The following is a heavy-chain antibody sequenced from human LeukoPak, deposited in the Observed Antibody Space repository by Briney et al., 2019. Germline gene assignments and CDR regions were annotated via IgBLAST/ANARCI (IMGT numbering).Heavy chain of an antibody. Sequence: SQTLSLTCTVSGGSISSGGYYWRWIRQHPGKGLEWIGYIYYSGSTYYNPSLKSRVTTSVDTSKNQFSLKLSSVTAADTAVYYCARDQYCSSTSCPSYYYYGMDVWGKGTTVTVSS. V-gene: IGHV4-31*03. D-gene: IGHD2-2*01. CDR1: GGSISSGGYY. J-gene: IGHJ6*04. CDR3: ARDQYCSSTSCPSYYYYGMDV. CDR2: IYYSGST.